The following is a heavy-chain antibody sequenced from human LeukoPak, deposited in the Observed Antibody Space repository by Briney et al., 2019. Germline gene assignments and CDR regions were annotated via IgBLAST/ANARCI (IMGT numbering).Heavy chain of an antibody. D-gene: IGHD5-18*01. V-gene: IGHV1-46*01. CDR2: IKPSGGNT. Sequence: ASVKVSCKTSGYSFTSYNLHWVRQAPGQRLEWMGIIKPSGGNTNYAQKFQGRVTMTEDTSTDTAYMELSSLRSEDTAVYYCATKVLRNGYTYGFGYSWGQGTLVTVSS. CDR1: GYSFTSYN. J-gene: IGHJ4*02. CDR3: ATKVLRNGYTYGFGYS.